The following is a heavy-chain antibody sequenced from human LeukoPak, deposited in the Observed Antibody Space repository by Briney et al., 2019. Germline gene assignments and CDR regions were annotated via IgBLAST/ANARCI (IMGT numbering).Heavy chain of an antibody. J-gene: IGHJ6*02. CDR3: ARDLGYCSSASCLSYGMDA. CDR2: IIPILAIA. V-gene: IGHV1-69*04. Sequence: SVKVSCKAAGGTFSSFGISWVRQPPGQGLEWMGRIIPILAIASYAQKFQGRVTITADKSTSTGYMELSSLRSEDTAVYYCARDLGYCSSASCLSYGMDAWGQGTTVTVSS. CDR1: GGTFSSFG. D-gene: IGHD2-2*01.